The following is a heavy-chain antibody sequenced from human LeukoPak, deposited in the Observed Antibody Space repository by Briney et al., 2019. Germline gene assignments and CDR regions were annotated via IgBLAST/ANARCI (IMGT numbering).Heavy chain of an antibody. V-gene: IGHV1-69*05. D-gene: IGHD2-8*02. CDR3: ARDALAYCTGGRCYFHY. CDR2: IIPIFGTP. Sequence: GASVKVSCKASGGTFSSYAISWVRQAPGQGLEWMGRIIPIFGTPNYAQKFQGRVTITTDQSTSTAYMELSSLSSEDTAVYYCARDALAYCTGGRCYFHYWGQGTLVTVSS. J-gene: IGHJ4*02. CDR1: GGTFSSYA.